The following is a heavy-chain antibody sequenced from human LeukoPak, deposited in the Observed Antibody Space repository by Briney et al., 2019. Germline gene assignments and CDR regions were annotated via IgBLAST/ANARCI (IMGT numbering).Heavy chain of an antibody. V-gene: IGHV3-53*01. CDR2: IYSGGYT. Sequence: PGGSLRPSCAASGFTVSNNYMTWVRQAPGKGLDWVSVIYSGGYTYYADSVRGRFTISRDTSKNTLYLQMNSLRAEDTAVYYCARARDGYNSGFDYWGQGTLVTVSS. CDR3: ARARDGYNSGFDY. CDR1: GFTVSNNY. J-gene: IGHJ4*02. D-gene: IGHD5-24*01.